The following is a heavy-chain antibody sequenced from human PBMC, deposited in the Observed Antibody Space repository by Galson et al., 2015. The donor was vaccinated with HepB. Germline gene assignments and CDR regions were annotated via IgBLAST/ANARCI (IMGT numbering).Heavy chain of an antibody. D-gene: IGHD5-18*01. Sequence: SLRLSCAASGLNFSNDAMHWVRQAPGKGLQWVAVISYDGSDKDSVDSVKGRFTISRDNSKNTLYLQMNSLRPEDTAVYYRARDHRTRYRYPYRYYDMDVWGQGTTVTVSS. CDR2: ISYDGSDK. J-gene: IGHJ6*02. CDR1: GLNFSNDA. V-gene: IGHV3-30-3*01. CDR3: ARDHRTRYRYPYRYYDMDV.